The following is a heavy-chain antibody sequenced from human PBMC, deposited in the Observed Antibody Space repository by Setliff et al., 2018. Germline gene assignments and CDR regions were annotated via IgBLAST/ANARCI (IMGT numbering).Heavy chain of an antibody. J-gene: IGHJ6*03. D-gene: IGHD7-27*01. CDR2: ITNSGGTI. CDR1: GFTFSDYY. CDR3: ASIDWGENFYNTDV. Sequence: KTGGSLRLSCAASGFTFSDYYMSWIRQAPGKGLEWVSYITNSGGTIYYADSVKGRFTISRDNAKNSLFLQMNSLRAEDTAVYFCASIDWGENFYNTDVWGKGTTVTVSS. V-gene: IGHV3-11*01.